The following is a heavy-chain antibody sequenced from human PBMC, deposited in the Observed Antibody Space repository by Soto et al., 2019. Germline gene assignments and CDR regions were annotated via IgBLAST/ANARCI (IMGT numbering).Heavy chain of an antibody. CDR2: IYYSGST. J-gene: IGHJ4*02. CDR3: ARQRRGKTYYYDSSGFPLDY. Sequence: SETLSLTCTVSGFSIISSSYYWGWIRQPPGKGLEWIGSIYYSGSTYYNPSLKSRVTISVDTSKNQFSLKLSSVTAADTAVYYCARQRRGKTYYYDSSGFPLDYWGQGTLVTVSS. D-gene: IGHD3-22*01. CDR1: GFSIISSSYY. V-gene: IGHV4-39*01.